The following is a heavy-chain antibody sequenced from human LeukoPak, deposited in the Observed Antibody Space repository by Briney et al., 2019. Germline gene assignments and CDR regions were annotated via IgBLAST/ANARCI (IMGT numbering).Heavy chain of an antibody. J-gene: IGHJ4*02. CDR1: GFTFDDYA. D-gene: IGHD6-13*01. V-gene: IGHV3-9*01. CDR2: ISWKSGSI. Sequence: GGSLRLSCAASGFTFDDYAMHWVRQAPGKGLEWVSGISWKSGSIGYADSVKGRFTISRDNAKNSLYLQMNSLRAEDTAVYYCAREGAAAGLDYWGQGTLVTVSS. CDR3: AREGAAAGLDY.